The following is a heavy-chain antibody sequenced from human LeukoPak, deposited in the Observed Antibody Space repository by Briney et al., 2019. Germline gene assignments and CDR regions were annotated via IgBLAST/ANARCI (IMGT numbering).Heavy chain of an antibody. CDR1: GFTFSSYA. J-gene: IGHJ4*02. D-gene: IGHD1-26*01. CDR2: ITGSGGST. Sequence: PGGSLRLSCAASGFTFSSYAMSWVRQAPGKGLEWVSAITGSGGSTYYADSVKGRFTISRDNSKNTLYLQMSSLRVEDTAVYYCAFRALSGSYPYWGQGTLVTVSS. V-gene: IGHV3-23*01. CDR3: AFRALSGSYPY.